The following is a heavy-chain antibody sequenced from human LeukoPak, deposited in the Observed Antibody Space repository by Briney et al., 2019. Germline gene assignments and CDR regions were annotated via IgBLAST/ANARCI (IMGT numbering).Heavy chain of an antibody. Sequence: ASVKVSCKASGYSFTGYFIHWVRQAPGQGLEWMGCVDPNSGDTKYAQKFQGRVSMPRDTSTRTAYMELSRLRSDDTAVYFCARSGSTGYSLDYWGQGTLVTVSS. D-gene: IGHD3-22*01. V-gene: IGHV1-2*02. CDR3: ARSGSTGYSLDY. J-gene: IGHJ4*02. CDR1: GYSFTGYF. CDR2: VDPNSGDT.